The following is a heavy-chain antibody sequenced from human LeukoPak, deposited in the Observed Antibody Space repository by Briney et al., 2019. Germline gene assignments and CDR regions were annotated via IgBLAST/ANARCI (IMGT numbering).Heavy chain of an antibody. J-gene: IGHJ3*02. V-gene: IGHV3-15*01. D-gene: IGHD3-9*01. CDR1: GFTFSNAW. CDR3: TTSHLSIGTIFWFGFDI. Sequence: GGSLRLSCAASGFTFSNAWMSWVRQAPGKGLDWVGRIKSKTDGGTTDYAAPVKGRFTISRDDSKNTLCLQMNSLKTEDTAVYYCTTSHLSIGTIFWFGFDIWGQGTMVTVSS. CDR2: IKSKTDGGTT.